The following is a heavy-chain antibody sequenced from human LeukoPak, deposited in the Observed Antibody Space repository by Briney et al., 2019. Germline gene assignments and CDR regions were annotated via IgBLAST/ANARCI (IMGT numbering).Heavy chain of an antibody. D-gene: IGHD3-16*02. V-gene: IGHV4-39*07. CDR1: GGSISSSSYY. Sequence: SSETLSLTCTVSGGSISSSSYYWGWIRQPPGKGLEWIGSIYYSGSTYYNPSLKSRVTISVDTSKNQFSLKLSSVTAADTAVYYCARATGLRLGELSYYFNYWSQGTLVTVSS. CDR3: ARATGLRLGELSYYFNY. CDR2: IYYSGST. J-gene: IGHJ4*02.